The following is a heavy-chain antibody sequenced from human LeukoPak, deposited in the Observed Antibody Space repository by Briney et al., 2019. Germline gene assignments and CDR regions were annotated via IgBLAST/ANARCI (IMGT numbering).Heavy chain of an antibody. V-gene: IGHV3-53*01. CDR1: GFTVSSNY. CDR2: IYSGGST. D-gene: IGHD3-22*01. Sequence: GGSLRLSCAASGFTVSSNYMSWVRQAPGKGLEWVSVIYSGGSTYYADSVKGRFTISRDNSKNTLYLQMNSLRAEDTAVYYCARHYYDSSGWAGYIDYWGQGTLVTASS. J-gene: IGHJ4*02. CDR3: ARHYYDSSGWAGYIDY.